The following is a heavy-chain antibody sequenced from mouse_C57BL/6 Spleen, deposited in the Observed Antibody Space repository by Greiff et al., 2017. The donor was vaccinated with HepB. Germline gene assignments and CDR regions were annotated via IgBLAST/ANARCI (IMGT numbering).Heavy chain of an antibody. J-gene: IGHJ3*01. CDR3: ARTVTFAY. Sequence: QVQLQQPGAELVMPGASVKLSCKASGYTFTSYWMHWVKQRPGQGLEWIGEIDPSDSYTNYNQKFKGKSTLTVDKSSSTAYMQLSSLTSEDSAVYYCARTVTFAYWGQGTLVTVSA. V-gene: IGHV1-69*01. CDR2: IDPSDSYT. CDR1: GYTFTSYW.